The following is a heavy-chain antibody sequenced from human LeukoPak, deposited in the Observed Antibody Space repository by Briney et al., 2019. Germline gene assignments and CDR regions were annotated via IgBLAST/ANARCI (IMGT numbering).Heavy chain of an antibody. D-gene: IGHD1-7*01. J-gene: IGHJ4*02. Sequence: PSETLSLTCAVSGYSISSGYYWGWIRQPPGKGLEWIGSIYHSGSTYYNPSLKSRVTISVDTSKNQFSLKLSSVTAADTAVYYCASVVWNYRRGKTYFDYWGQGTLVTVSS. CDR3: ASVVWNYRRGKTYFDY. V-gene: IGHV4-38-2*01. CDR2: IYHSGST. CDR1: GYSISSGYY.